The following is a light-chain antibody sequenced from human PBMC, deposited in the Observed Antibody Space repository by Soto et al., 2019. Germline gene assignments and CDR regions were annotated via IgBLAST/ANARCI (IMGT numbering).Light chain of an antibody. J-gene: IGLJ2*01. CDR1: SSDVGGYNY. Sequence: QSALTQPASVSGSPGQSITISCTGTSSDVGGYNYVSWYQQHPGKAPKLMIYDVSNRPSGVSNRFYGSKSGTTASLTISGLQAEDEADYYCSSYSSTGTLRVFGGGTKLTVL. CDR3: SSYSSTGTLRV. V-gene: IGLV2-14*01. CDR2: DVS.